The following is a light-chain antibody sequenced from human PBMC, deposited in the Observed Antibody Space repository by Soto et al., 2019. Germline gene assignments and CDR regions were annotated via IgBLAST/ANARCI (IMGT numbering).Light chain of an antibody. J-gene: IGKJ3*01. Sequence: EIVMTQSPATLSVSPGERATLSCRASQSVSSNLAWYQQKPGQTPRLLIFGASTRAAGIPARFSGSGSGTEFTLTISSLQSEDFAVYSCQQYHNWPPGFGPGTKVDIK. CDR1: QSVSSN. CDR3: QQYHNWPPG. CDR2: GAS. V-gene: IGKV3-15*01.